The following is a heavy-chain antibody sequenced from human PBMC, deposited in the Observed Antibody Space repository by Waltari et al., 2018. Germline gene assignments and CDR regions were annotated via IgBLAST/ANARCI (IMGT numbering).Heavy chain of an antibody. CDR3: ARGAAADCSSTSYYCYGMDV. CDR2: IIPILGIA. D-gene: IGHD2-2*01. Sequence: QVQLVQSGAEVKKPGSSVKVSCKASGGTFSSYAISWVRQAPGQGLEWMGRIIPILGIANYAQKFQGRVTITADKSTSTAYMELSSLRSEDTAVYYCARGAAADCSSTSYYCYGMDVWGQGTTVTVSS. CDR1: GGTFSSYA. V-gene: IGHV1-69*09. J-gene: IGHJ6*02.